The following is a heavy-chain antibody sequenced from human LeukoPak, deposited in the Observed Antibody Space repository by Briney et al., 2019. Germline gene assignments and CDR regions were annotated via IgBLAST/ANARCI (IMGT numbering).Heavy chain of an antibody. V-gene: IGHV3-48*01. CDR1: GFTFSAYN. CDR3: ARDRHVPGLYYYYMDV. Sequence: PGGSLRLSCEGSGFTFSAYNMNWVPQAPGKGLESISYISSSSATIFYADSVKGRFTISRDNDKNSLYLQMNSLRPEDTAVYFCARDRHVPGLYYYYMDVWGKGTTVTVSS. CDR2: ISSSSATI. J-gene: IGHJ6*03. D-gene: IGHD6-6*01.